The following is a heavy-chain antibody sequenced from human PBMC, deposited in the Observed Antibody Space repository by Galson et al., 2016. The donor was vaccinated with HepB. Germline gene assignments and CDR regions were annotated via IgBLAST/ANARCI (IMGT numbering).Heavy chain of an antibody. CDR2: IFYLGAT. CDR3: AKEPRYDSWTVGFDP. V-gene: IGHV4-30-4*01. Sequence: TLSLTCTVSGGSISSADHYWSWIRQSPGNGLEWIGFIFYLGATYYNASLKNRVTISVDTSRNQFSLQLTSVTAADTAVYYCAKEPRYDSWTVGFDPWGQGTLVTVSS. J-gene: IGHJ5*02. CDR1: GGSISSADHY. D-gene: IGHD3/OR15-3a*01.